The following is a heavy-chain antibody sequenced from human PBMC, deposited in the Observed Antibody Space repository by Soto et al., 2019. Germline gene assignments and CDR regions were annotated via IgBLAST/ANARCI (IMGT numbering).Heavy chain of an antibody. V-gene: IGHV4-31*03. CDR3: ARLGRKSRTFDY. Sequence: SETLSLTCTVSGGSISSGGYYWSWIRQHPGKGLEWIGYIYYSGSTYYNPSLKSRVTISVDTSKNQFSLKLSSVTAADTAVYYCARLGRKSRTFDYWGQGTLVTVSS. CDR2: IYYSGST. J-gene: IGHJ4*02. CDR1: GGSISSGGYY.